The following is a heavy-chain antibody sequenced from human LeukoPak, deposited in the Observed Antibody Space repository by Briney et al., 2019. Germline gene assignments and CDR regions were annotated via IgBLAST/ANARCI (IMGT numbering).Heavy chain of an antibody. D-gene: IGHD3-22*01. J-gene: IGHJ4*02. CDR2: MNPNSGNT. CDR1: GYTFTTYD. V-gene: IGHV1-8*03. CDR3: ARTKPDNSEIYN. Sequence: GASVKVSCKASGYTFTTYDINWVRQAAGQGLEWMGWMNPNSGNTGYAQKFQGRLTITRNASICTAYMELSSLRSDDTAVYYCARTKPDNSEIYNWGQGTLVTVSS.